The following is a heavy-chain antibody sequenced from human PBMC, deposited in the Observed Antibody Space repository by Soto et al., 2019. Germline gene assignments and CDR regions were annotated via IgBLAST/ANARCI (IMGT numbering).Heavy chain of an antibody. V-gene: IGHV3-48*03. CDR1: GFTFSTYE. Sequence: GGSLRLSCASSGFTFSTYEMNWVRQAPGKGLEWVSYISTSGSTIYYADSVKDRFTISRDNGKNSLYLQMNSLRAEDTAVYYCAYGGSCDYWGQGTLVTVSS. CDR2: ISTSGSTI. D-gene: IGHD1-26*01. J-gene: IGHJ4*02. CDR3: AYGGSCDY.